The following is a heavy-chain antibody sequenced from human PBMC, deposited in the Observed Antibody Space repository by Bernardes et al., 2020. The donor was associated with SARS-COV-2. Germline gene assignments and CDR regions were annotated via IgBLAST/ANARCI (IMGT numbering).Heavy chain of an antibody. V-gene: IGHV3-9*01. J-gene: IGHJ4*02. CDR3: AKLAGETAAGTDY. Sequence: GGSLRLSCAASGFTFDDYAMHWVRQAPGKGLEWVSGISWNSGSIGYADSVKGRFTISRDNAKNSLYLQMNSLRAEDTALYYCAKLAGETAAGTDYWGQGTLVTVSS. CDR2: ISWNSGSI. CDR1: GFTFDDYA. D-gene: IGHD6-13*01.